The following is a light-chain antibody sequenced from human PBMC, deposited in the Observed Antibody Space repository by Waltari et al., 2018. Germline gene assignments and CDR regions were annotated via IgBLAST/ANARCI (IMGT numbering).Light chain of an antibody. J-gene: IGKJ4*01. V-gene: IGKV4-1*01. Sequence: DIVMTQSPDSLAVSLGERATINCTSSYSVLYSPNGRNYLGWYQQKPGQPPRLLIYWASSREDGVPERFSGAGSGTDFTLTISSLKPEDVAVYYCQQYYSIPVSFGGGTRVEIK. CDR3: QQYYSIPVS. CDR1: YSVLYSPNGRNY. CDR2: WAS.